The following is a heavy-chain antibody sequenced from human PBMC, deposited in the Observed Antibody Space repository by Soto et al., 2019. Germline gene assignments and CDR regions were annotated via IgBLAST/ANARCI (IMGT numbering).Heavy chain of an antibody. J-gene: IGHJ4*02. CDR1: GYPFSDNQ. CDR2: INPKSDDT. CDR3: ARKHSLDY. D-gene: IGHD2-15*01. V-gene: IGHV1-2*02. Sequence: ASVKVSCKASGYPFSDNQIHWLRRAPGQGIERMGRINPKSDDTNYALKFQGRVTMTRDTSMDTAYLELTGLTSDDTATYYCARKHSLDYWGQGTLVTVSS.